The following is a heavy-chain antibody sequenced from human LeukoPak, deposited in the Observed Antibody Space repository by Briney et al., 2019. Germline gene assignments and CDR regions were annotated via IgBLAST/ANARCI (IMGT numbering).Heavy chain of an antibody. Sequence: ASVKVSCKASGGTFSTYDVDWVRQAPGQGLEWMGRSIPIFGAVDYAQKFQGRVTITADESTSTAYMELSSLRSEDTAVYYCASVVPSPEAFFDYWGQGTLVTVSS. D-gene: IGHD2-21*01. V-gene: IGHV1-69*15. CDR2: SIPIFGAV. CDR1: GGTFSTYD. CDR3: ASVVPSPEAFFDY. J-gene: IGHJ4*02.